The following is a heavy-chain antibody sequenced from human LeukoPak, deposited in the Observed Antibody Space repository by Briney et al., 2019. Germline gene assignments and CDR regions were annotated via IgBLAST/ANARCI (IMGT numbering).Heavy chain of an antibody. CDR2: IYYSGST. J-gene: IGHJ4*02. CDR3: ARSRGPIAVAGPIDY. V-gene: IGHV4-61*01. D-gene: IGHD6-19*01. Sequence: SETLSLTCTVSGGSVSSDSYYWSWIRQPPGKGLEWIGYIYYSGSTNYNPSLKSRVTISVDTSKNQFSLKLSSVTAADTAVYYCARSRGPIAVAGPIDYWGQGTLVTVSS. CDR1: GGSVSSDSYY.